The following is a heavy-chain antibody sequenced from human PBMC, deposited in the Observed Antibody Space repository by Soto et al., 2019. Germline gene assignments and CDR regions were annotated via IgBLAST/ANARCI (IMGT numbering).Heavy chain of an antibody. CDR2: IIPIFGTA. J-gene: IGHJ4*02. CDR1: GAPSSSYA. CDR3: AREGVMAVADFDY. Sequence: SVKVACKVSGAPSSSYASSWVRLAPGQGLEWMGGIIPIFGTANYAQKFRGRVTITRDTSAITAYMELSSLRSEDTAVYYCAREGVMAVADFDYWGQGTLVTVSS. V-gene: IGHV1-69*05. D-gene: IGHD6-19*01.